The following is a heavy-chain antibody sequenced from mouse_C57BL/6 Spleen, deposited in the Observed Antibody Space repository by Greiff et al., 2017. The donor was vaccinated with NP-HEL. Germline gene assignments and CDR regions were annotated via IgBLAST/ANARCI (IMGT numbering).Heavy chain of an antibody. CDR1: GYTFTSYW. J-gene: IGHJ2*01. V-gene: IGHV1-61*01. CDR2: IYPSDSET. Sequence: VQLQQPGAELVRPGSSVKLSCKASGYTFTSYWMDWVKQRPGQGLEWIGNIYPSDSETHYNQKFKDKATLTVDKSSSTAYMQLSSLTSEDSAVYYCARGIYDGYYLYFDYWGQGTTLTVSS. D-gene: IGHD2-3*01. CDR3: ARGIYDGYYLYFDY.